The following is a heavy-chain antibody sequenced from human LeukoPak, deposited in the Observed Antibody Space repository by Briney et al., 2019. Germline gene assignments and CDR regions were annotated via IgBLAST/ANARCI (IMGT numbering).Heavy chain of an antibody. CDR3: ARWDDSAWAFGT. V-gene: IGHV4-59*08. CDR2: FSLGGSGTT. J-gene: IGHJ5*02. D-gene: IGHD6-19*01. Sequence: SKTLSLTCIVSGASITTYSWNWLRQSPGKGLEWIGYFSLGGSGTTSYTSSLKSRVTISRDTSKNQLSLKLTSVTAADTAVYYCARWDDSAWAFGTWGPGTLVTVSS. CDR1: GASITTYS.